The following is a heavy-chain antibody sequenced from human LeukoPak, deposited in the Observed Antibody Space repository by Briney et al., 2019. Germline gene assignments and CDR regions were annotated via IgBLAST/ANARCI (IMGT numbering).Heavy chain of an antibody. Sequence: SETLSLTCTVSGGSISSYYWSWIRQPPGKGLEWIGYIYYSGSTNYNPSLKSRVTISVDTSKNQFSLKLSSATAADTAVYYCARVKDYYDSSGYPDAFDIWGQGTMVTVSS. CDR1: GGSISSYY. D-gene: IGHD3-22*01. CDR2: IYYSGST. CDR3: ARVKDYYDSSGYPDAFDI. V-gene: IGHV4-59*01. J-gene: IGHJ3*02.